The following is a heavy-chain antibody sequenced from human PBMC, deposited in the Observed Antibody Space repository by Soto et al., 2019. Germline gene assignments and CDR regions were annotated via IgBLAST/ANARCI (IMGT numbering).Heavy chain of an antibody. CDR1: GGSVSRGSYY. J-gene: IGHJ4*02. Sequence: SETLSLTCTVSGGSVSRGSYYWSLIRQPPGKGLEWIGYIYYSGSTNYNPSLKSRVTISVDTSKNQFSLKLSSVTAADTAVYYCARKNLVDSSCWYEVSAIDYWGQGTLVTVSS. D-gene: IGHD6-13*01. CDR2: IYYSGST. CDR3: ARKNLVDSSCWYEVSAIDY. V-gene: IGHV4-61*01.